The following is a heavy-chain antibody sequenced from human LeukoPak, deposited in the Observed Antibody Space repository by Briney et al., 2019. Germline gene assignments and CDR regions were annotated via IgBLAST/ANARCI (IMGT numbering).Heavy chain of an antibody. CDR3: ARDQPNYYDSSGYYFANNWFDP. CDR1: GGSMSGYY. Sequence: SETLSLTCTVSGGSMSGYYWGWIRQPPGKGLEWIGSIYYSGSTYYNPSLKSRVTISVDTSKNQFSLKLSSVTAADTAVYYCARDQPNYYDSSGYYFANNWFDPWGQGTLVTVSS. J-gene: IGHJ5*02. V-gene: IGHV4-39*07. CDR2: IYYSGST. D-gene: IGHD3-22*01.